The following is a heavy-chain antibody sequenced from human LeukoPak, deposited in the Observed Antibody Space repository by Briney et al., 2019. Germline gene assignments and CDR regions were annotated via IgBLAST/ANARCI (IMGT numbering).Heavy chain of an antibody. V-gene: IGHV4-4*02. D-gene: IGHD6-13*01. CDR1: GGSISSSNW. CDR3: ARQRAEQYLDY. J-gene: IGHJ4*02. CDR2: IYYSGST. Sequence: SETLSLTCTVSGGSISSSNWWSWVRQPPGKGLEWIGEIYYSGSTYYNPSLKSRVTISVDTSKNQFSLKLSSVTAADTAVYYCARQRAEQYLDYWGQGTLVTVSS.